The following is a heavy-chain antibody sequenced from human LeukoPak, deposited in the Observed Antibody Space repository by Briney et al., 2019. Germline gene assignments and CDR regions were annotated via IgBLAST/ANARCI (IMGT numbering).Heavy chain of an antibody. CDR1: GGSFSGYY. CDR2: INHSGST. J-gene: IGHJ4*02. V-gene: IGHV4-34*01. D-gene: IGHD5-18*01. CDR3: ARGYSYGQRFDY. Sequence: SETLSLTCAVYGGSFSGYYWSWIRQPPGKGLEWIGEINHSGSTNYNPSLKSRVTISVDTSKNQFSLRLSSVTAADTAVYYCARGYSYGQRFDYWGQGTLVTVSS.